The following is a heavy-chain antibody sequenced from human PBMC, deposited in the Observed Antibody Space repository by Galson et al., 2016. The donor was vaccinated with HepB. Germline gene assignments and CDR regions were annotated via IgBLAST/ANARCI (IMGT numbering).Heavy chain of an antibody. CDR2: IWPDGSNK. J-gene: IGHJ6*04. D-gene: IGHD2-21*01. V-gene: IGHV3-33*01. Sequence: SLRLSCAASGFTFSSYNMHRVRQAPGKGLEWVAIIWPDGSNKYYVDSVKGRFSISRDNSKNTLSLQMNSLRVEDTALYYCARDRHIGLDVWGKGTTVTVSS. CDR1: GFTFSSYN. CDR3: ARDRHIGLDV.